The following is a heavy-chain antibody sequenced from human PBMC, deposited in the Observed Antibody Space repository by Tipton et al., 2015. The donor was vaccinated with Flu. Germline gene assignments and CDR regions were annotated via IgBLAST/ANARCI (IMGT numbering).Heavy chain of an antibody. CDR1: GFTFSSYE. CDR2: ISSSGSTI. Sequence: GSLRLSCAASGFTFSSYEMNWVRQAPGKGLEWVSYISSSGSTIYYADSVKGRFTISRDNAKNSLYLQMNSPRAEDTAVYYCARDREPCSGGSCSPHYGMDVWGQGTTVTVSS. D-gene: IGHD2-15*01. V-gene: IGHV3-48*03. CDR3: ARDREPCSGGSCSPHYGMDV. J-gene: IGHJ6*02.